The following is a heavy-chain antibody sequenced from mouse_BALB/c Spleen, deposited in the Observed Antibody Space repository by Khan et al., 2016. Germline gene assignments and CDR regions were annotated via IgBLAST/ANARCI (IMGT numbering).Heavy chain of an antibody. CDR2: ISYSGST. CDR1: GYSITSDYA. D-gene: IGHD1-1*01. J-gene: IGHJ2*01. V-gene: IGHV3-2*02. Sequence: EVKLEESGPGLVKPSQSLSLTCTVTGYSITSDYAWNWIRQFPGNKLEWMGYISYSGSTSYNPSLKSRISITRDTSKNQCFLQLNSVTTQYTATYFCARYGSSYVEYYFDYLSQRTTLTVSS. CDR3: ARYGSSYVEYYFDY.